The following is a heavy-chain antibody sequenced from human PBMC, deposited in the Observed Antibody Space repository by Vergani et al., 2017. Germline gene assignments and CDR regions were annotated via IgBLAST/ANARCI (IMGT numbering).Heavy chain of an antibody. Sequence: QVQLVQSGAEVKKPGASVKVSCKASGYTFTGYYMHWVRQAPGQGLEWMGWINPNSGGTNYAQKFQGRVTMTRDTSISTAYMVLSRLRSDDTAVYYCARVVAYSSSWYSFLPAPDAFDIWGQGTMVTVSS. CDR3: ARVVAYSSSWYSFLPAPDAFDI. CDR2: INPNSGGT. D-gene: IGHD6-13*01. J-gene: IGHJ3*02. CDR1: GYTFTGYY. V-gene: IGHV1-2*02.